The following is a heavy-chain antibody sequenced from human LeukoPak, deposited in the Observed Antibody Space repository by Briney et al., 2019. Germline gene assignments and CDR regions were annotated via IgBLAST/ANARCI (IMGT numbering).Heavy chain of an antibody. Sequence: GGSLRLSCAASGFTVSSNYMSWVRQAPGKGLEWVSVIYSGGSTYYADSVKGRFTISRDNSKNSLYLQMNSLRAEDTAVYYCAKDPYGDPPVGYFDYWGQGTLVTVSS. D-gene: IGHD4-17*01. CDR1: GFTVSSNY. CDR2: IYSGGST. J-gene: IGHJ4*02. V-gene: IGHV3-66*01. CDR3: AKDPYGDPPVGYFDY.